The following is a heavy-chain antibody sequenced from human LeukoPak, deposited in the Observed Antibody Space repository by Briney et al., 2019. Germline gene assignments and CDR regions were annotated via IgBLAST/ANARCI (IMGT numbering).Heavy chain of an antibody. V-gene: IGHV3-66*01. Sequence: GGSLRLSCAASGFTVSSNYMSWVRQAPGKGLEWVSVIYSGGSTYYADSVQDRFTISRDNSKNTLYLQMNSLRAEDTAVYYCARDRLNAFDIWGQGTMVTVSS. D-gene: IGHD3-22*01. CDR2: IYSGGST. J-gene: IGHJ3*02. CDR3: ARDRLNAFDI. CDR1: GFTVSSNY.